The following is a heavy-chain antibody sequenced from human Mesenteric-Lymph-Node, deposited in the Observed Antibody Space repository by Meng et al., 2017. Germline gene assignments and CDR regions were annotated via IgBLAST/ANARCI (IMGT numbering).Heavy chain of an antibody. CDR2: ITGSGGRT. V-gene: IGHV3-23*01. Sequence: GESLKISCVASGFTFSRYDLTWVRQSPGKGLEWVSTITGSGGRTDYADSVKGRFTISRDNSKNTLYLQMNSLRAEDTAVYYCARDLNGNYGMDVWGQGTTVTVSS. J-gene: IGHJ6*02. CDR3: ARDLNGNYGMDV. CDR1: GFTFSRYD. D-gene: IGHD4-17*01.